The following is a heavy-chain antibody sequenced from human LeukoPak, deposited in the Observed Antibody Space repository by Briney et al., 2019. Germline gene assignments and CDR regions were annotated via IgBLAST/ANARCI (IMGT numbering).Heavy chain of an antibody. V-gene: IGHV3-23*01. CDR3: AKAKTVGPSAMDV. D-gene: IGHD1-26*01. Sequence: PGGSLKLSCAASGFTFTSYAISWVHQAPGKGLEWVSAISNSGGNTYYADSAKGRFTISRDNSKNTLYLQMNSLRAEDTALYYCAKAKTVGPSAMDVWGQGTTVTVSS. CDR2: ISNSGGNT. CDR1: GFTFTSYA. J-gene: IGHJ6*02.